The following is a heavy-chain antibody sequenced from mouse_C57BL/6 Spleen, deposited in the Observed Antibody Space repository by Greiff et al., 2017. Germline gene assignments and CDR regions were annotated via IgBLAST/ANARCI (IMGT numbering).Heavy chain of an antibody. Sequence: VQLQQSGAELVKPGASVKLSCKASGYTFTSYWMHWVKQRPGQGLEWIGMIHPNSGSTNYNEKFKSKATLTVDKSSSTAYMQLSSLTSEDSAVYYCARFYGTTGWYFDVWGTGTTVTVSS. D-gene: IGHD2-1*01. CDR1: GYTFTSYW. J-gene: IGHJ1*03. V-gene: IGHV1-64*01. CDR3: ARFYGTTGWYFDV. CDR2: IHPNSGST.